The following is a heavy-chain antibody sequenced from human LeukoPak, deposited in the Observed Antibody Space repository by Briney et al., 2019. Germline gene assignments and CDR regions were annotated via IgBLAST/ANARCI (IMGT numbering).Heavy chain of an antibody. CDR2: TSGSGGST. Sequence: GGSLRLSCAASGFTFSSYAMHWVRQAPGKGLEWVSGTSGSGGSTYYADSVKGRFTISRDNSKNTLFLQMNSLRAEDTAIYYCAKTPKSGYPPYFYYYGMDVWGQGTTVTVSS. D-gene: IGHD3-3*01. CDR1: GFTFSSYA. CDR3: AKTPKSGYPPYFYYYGMDV. V-gene: IGHV3-23*01. J-gene: IGHJ6*02.